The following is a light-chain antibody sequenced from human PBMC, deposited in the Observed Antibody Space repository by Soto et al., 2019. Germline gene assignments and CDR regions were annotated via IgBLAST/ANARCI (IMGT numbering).Light chain of an antibody. V-gene: IGLV2-11*01. CDR3: CLYAVTFYV. J-gene: IGLJ1*01. CDR2: GVS. Sequence: QSVLTQPRSVSGSPGQSVTISCTGTSSDVGTYDFVSWYQQHPGKAPRLMIFGVSERPSGVPDRFSGSKSGNPASLTISGLQAEDEADYYCCLYAVTFYVFGTGTKVTVL. CDR1: SSDVGTYDF.